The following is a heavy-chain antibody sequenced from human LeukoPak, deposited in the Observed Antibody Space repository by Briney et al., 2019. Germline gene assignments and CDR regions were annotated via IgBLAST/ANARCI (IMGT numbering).Heavy chain of an antibody. J-gene: IGHJ4*02. CDR3: AKADCSRTSCQRPFDC. V-gene: IGHV3-43D*03. CDR2: ITWDGGTT. CDR1: GFTFADYA. Sequence: GGSLRLSCAGSGFTFADYAMHWVRQTPGKGLEWVSLITWDGGTTYYADSVKGRFTISRDNSKNSLYLQMSSLRAEDTALYYCAKADCSRTSCQRPFDCWGQGTLVTVSS. D-gene: IGHD2-2*01.